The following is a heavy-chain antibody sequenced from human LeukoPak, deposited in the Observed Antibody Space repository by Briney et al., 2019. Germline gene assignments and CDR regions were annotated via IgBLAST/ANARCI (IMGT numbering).Heavy chain of an antibody. Sequence: GGSLRLSCAASGFTFSSYGMHWVRQAPGKGLEWAAVIWYDGSNKYYADSVKGRFTISRDNSKNTLYLQMNSLRAEDTAVYYCARDYYVVVAATGIDYWGQGTLVTVSS. CDR2: IWYDGSNK. J-gene: IGHJ4*02. D-gene: IGHD2-15*01. CDR1: GFTFSSYG. V-gene: IGHV3-33*01. CDR3: ARDYYVVVAATGIDY.